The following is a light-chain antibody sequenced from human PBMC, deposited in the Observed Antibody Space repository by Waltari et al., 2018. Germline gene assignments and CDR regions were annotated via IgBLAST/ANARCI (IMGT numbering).Light chain of an antibody. Sequence: QSALTPPASVSGSPGQSIPLPCTGTSSDVGGYDYLPWYQQHPGKAPKLMIYDVSNRPSGVSNRFSGSKSDNTASLTISGLQAEDEADYYCSSYTSSSTLVFGGGTKLTVL. J-gene: IGLJ2*01. V-gene: IGLV2-14*03. CDR2: DVS. CDR3: SSYTSSSTLV. CDR1: SSDVGGYDY.